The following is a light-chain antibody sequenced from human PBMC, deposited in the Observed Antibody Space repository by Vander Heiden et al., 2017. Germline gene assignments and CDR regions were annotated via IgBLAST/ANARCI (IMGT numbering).Light chain of an antibody. Sequence: QSALTQPASVSGSPGQSITISCPGTTGDVGGYNYFSWYQQTTGKAPKLMLYDVSKRLSGVPNRFSGSKSGTTASLTISGLQEEDEADYYCSSYTSSSTPRVFGTGTKGTVL. CDR2: DVS. CDR1: TGDVGGYNY. J-gene: IGLJ1*01. V-gene: IGLV2-14*01. CDR3: SSYTSSSTPRV.